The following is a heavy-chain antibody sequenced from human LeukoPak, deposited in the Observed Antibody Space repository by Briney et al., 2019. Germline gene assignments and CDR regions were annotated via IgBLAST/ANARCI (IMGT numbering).Heavy chain of an antibody. CDR3: ARHALYCSNTSCYFGP. Sequence: SQTLSLTCTVSGGSISSGSYYWSWIRQPAGKGLEWIGRIYTSGSTNYNPSLKSRVTISVDTSKNQFSLKLSSVTAADTAVYYCARHALYCSNTSCYFGPWGQGTLVTVSS. CDR2: IYTSGST. CDR1: GGSISSGSYY. D-gene: IGHD2-2*01. J-gene: IGHJ4*02. V-gene: IGHV4-61*02.